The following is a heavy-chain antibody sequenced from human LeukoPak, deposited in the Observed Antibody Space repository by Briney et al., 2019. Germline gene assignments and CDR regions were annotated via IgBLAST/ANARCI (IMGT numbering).Heavy chain of an antibody. V-gene: IGHV3-23*01. J-gene: IGHJ4*02. CDR2: ISGSGGST. CDR3: AKAPRGYSYGLSFDY. Sequence: GGSLRLSCAASGFTFSSYGMSWVRQAPGKGLEWVSAISGSGGSTYYADSVKGRFTISRDNSKNTLYLQMNSLRAEDTAVYYCAKAPRGYSYGLSFDYWGQGTLVTVSS. CDR1: GFTFSSYG. D-gene: IGHD5-18*01.